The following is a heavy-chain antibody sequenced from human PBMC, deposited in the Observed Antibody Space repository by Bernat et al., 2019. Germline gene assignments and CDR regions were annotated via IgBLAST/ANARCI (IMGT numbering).Heavy chain of an antibody. CDR2: IYPGDSDT. J-gene: IGHJ4*02. CDR3: ARLAFAGSSRYYFDY. D-gene: IGHD2-15*01. Sequence: EVQLVQSGAEVKKPGESLKISCKGSGHSFTSYWIGWVRQMPGKGLEWMGIIYPGDSDTRYSPSFQGQVTISADKTSSTSYLQWSSVRASDTAMYYCARLAFAGSSRYYFDYWGQGTLVTVSS. CDR1: GHSFTSYW. V-gene: IGHV5-51*01.